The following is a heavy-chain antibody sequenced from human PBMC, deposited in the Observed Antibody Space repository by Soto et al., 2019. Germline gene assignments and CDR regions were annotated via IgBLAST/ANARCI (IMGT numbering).Heavy chain of an antibody. CDR1: GDTFSSYA. CDR2: IIPIFGTA. Sequence: SVKVSCKASGDTFSSYAISWVRQAPGQGLEWMGGIIPIFGTANYPQKLQGRVTITADESTSTAYMELSSLRSEDTAVYYCSNHTPKAYCGGDCPQHYFYGMDVWGQGTTVTVSS. J-gene: IGHJ6*02. D-gene: IGHD2-21*02. V-gene: IGHV1-69*13. CDR3: SNHTPKAYCGGDCPQHYFYGMDV.